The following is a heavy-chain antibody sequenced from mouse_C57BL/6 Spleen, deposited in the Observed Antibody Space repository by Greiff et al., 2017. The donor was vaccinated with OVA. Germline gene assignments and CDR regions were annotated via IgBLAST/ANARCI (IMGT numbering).Heavy chain of an antibody. J-gene: IGHJ4*01. D-gene: IGHD2-1*01. CDR3: ARVGNSTFYYAMDY. CDR2: INPDSSTI. CDR1: GIDFSRYW. V-gene: IGHV4-1*01. Sequence: DVHLVESGGGLVQPGGSLKLSCAASGIDFSRYWMSWVRRAPGKGLEWIGEINPDSSTINYAPSLKDKFIISRDNAKNTLYLQMSKVRSEDTALYYCARVGNSTFYYAMDYWGQGTSVTVSS.